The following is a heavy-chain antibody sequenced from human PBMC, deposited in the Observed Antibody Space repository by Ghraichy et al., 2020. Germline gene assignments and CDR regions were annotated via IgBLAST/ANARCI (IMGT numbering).Heavy chain of an antibody. CDR1: GGSFSGYY. J-gene: IGHJ4*02. V-gene: IGHV4-34*01. Sequence: SETLSLTCAVYGGSFSGYYWSWIRQPPGKGLEWIGEINHSGSTNYNPSLKSRVTISVDTSKNQFSLKLSSVTAADTAVYYCANRNSRTDFDYWGQGTLVTVSS. CDR3: ANRNSRTDFDY. D-gene: IGHD1-14*01. CDR2: INHSGST.